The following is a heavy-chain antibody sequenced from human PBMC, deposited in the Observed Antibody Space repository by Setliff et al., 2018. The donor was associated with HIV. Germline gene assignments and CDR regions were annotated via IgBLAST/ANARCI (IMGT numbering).Heavy chain of an antibody. J-gene: IGHJ4*02. V-gene: IGHV6-1*01. Sequence: SQTLSLTCAISGDSVSNYSTAWNWIRQSPSRGLEWLGRTFHRSKWDSDYAESVRSRITINPDTSKNQLSLQLHSETPEDTPVYYWARSITTAGTVFDYWSQGTLVNVSS. D-gene: IGHD6-13*01. CDR1: GDSVSNYSTA. CDR3: ARSITTAGTVFDY. CDR2: TFHRSKWDS.